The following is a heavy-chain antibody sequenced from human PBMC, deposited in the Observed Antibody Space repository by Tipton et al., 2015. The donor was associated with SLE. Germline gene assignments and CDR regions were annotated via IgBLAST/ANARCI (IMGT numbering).Heavy chain of an antibody. CDR3: ASGEWLLDY. CDR2: INDYGDTT. V-gene: IGHV3-23*01. Sequence: SLRLSCAASGFTFSSYSLSWVRQAPGKGLEWVSSINDYGDTTFNAESVEGRFTVSRDNSKKMLYLQMDRLRPEDVGVYYCASGEWLLDYWGPGTLVTVSS. D-gene: IGHD5-12*01. J-gene: IGHJ4*02. CDR1: GFTFSSYS.